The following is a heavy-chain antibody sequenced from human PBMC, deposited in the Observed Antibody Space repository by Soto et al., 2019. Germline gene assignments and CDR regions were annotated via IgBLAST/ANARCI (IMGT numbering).Heavy chain of an antibody. CDR1: GYSISSGYY. D-gene: IGHD2-15*01. V-gene: IGHV4-38-2*01. CDR2: IHYRGTT. J-gene: IGHJ6*02. Sequence: PXETLSLPCAVSGYSISSGYYWGWIRQPPGNGLEWIASIHYRGTTYYNPSLNSRVTISLDTSKNQFSLNLSSVTAADTAVYYCARVDYCSDGRCYSAPNMDVWGQGTTVTVSS. CDR3: ARVDYCSDGRCYSAPNMDV.